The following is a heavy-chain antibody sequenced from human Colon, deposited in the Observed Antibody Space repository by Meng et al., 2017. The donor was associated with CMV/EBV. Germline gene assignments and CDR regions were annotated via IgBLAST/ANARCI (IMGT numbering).Heavy chain of an antibody. V-gene: IGHV3-48*04. CDR3: AREGDPHAVYYYNYGMDV. CDR2: ISSSSSTI. Sequence: GESLKISCAASGFTFSSYSMNWVRQAPGKGLEWVSYISSSSSTIYYADSVKGRFTISRDNAKNSLYLQMNSLRAEDTAVYYCAREGDPHAVYYYNYGMDVWGQGTTVTVS. J-gene: IGHJ6*02. CDR1: GFTFSSYS.